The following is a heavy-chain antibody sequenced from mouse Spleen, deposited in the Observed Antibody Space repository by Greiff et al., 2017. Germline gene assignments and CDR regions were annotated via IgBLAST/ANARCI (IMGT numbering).Heavy chain of an antibody. CDR2: ISYDGSN. CDR3: ARDFYGNYVDY. V-gene: IGHV3-6*01. D-gene: IGHD2-1*01. J-gene: IGHJ2*01. Sequence: EVQRVESGPGLVKPSQSLSLTCSVTGYSITSGYYWNWIRQFPGNKLEWMGYISYDGSNNYNPSLKNRISITRDTSKNQFFLKLNSVTTEDTATYYCARDFYGNYVDYWGQGTTLTVSS. CDR1: GYSITSGYY.